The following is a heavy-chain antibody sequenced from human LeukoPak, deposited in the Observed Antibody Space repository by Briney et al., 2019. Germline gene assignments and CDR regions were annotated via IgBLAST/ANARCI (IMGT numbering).Heavy chain of an antibody. CDR2: IDWDDDK. CDR1: GFSLSTSGMR. J-gene: IGHJ4*02. Sequence: SSPTLVNPTQTLTLTCTFSGFSLSTSGMRVSWIRQPPAKALQWLARIDWDDDKFYSTSLKSRLTISKDTSTNQVVLTMTNMDPGDTATYYCARTWRIRPFDYWGQGTLVTVSS. D-gene: IGHD3-3*02. CDR3: ARTWRIRPFDY. V-gene: IGHV2-70*04.